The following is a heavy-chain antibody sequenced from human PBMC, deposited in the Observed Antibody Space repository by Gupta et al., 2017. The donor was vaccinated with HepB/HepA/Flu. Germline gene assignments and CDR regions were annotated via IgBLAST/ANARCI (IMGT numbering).Heavy chain of an antibody. V-gene: IGHV6-1*01. J-gene: IGHJ3*02. CDR3: ARDKGDFWSGYSPDAFDI. D-gene: IGHD3-3*01. Sequence: QVQLQQSGPGLVKPSQTLSLTCAISGDSVSSNSAAWNWIRQSPSRGLEWLGRTYYRSKWYNDYAVSVKSRITINPDTSKNQFSLQLNSVTPEDTAVYYCARDKGDFWSGYSPDAFDIWGQGTMVTVSS. CDR1: GDSVSSNSAA. CDR2: TYYRSKWYN.